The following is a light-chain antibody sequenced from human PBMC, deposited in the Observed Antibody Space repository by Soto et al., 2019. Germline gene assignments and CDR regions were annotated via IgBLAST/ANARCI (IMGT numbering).Light chain of an antibody. CDR3: QQYKSFSLT. J-gene: IGKJ4*01. V-gene: IGKV1-5*03. CDR2: KTS. CDR1: QSIDSW. Sequence: DIQMTQSPSTLSASVGDRVIITCRASQSIDSWLAWYQQKPGKAPKLLIYKTSNLESGVPSRFSGSGSGTEFSLTISSLQPDDFATYYCQQYKSFSLTFGGGTRVEVK.